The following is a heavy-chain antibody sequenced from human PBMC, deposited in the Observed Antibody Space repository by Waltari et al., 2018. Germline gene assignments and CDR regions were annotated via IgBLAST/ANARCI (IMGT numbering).Heavy chain of an antibody. CDR2: INHSGST. J-gene: IGHJ4*02. CDR3: ARGYGDYGY. Sequence: QVQLQKWGAGLLKPSETLSLPCAVYGWSFSGYYWSWIRQPPGKGLEWIGEINHSGSTNYNPSLKSRVTISVDTSKNQFSLKLSSVTAADTAVYYCARGYGDYGYWGQGTLVTVSS. D-gene: IGHD4-17*01. V-gene: IGHV4-34*01. CDR1: GWSFSGYY.